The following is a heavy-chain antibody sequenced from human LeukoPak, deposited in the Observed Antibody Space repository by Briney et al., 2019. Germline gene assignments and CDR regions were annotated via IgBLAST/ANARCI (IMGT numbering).Heavy chain of an antibody. V-gene: IGHV4-34*01. CDR3: ARGVITMIVVVMPFDY. CDR2: INHSGNT. J-gene: IGHJ4*02. CDR1: GGSFSGYY. D-gene: IGHD3-22*01. Sequence: SETLSLTCAVYGGSFSGYYWSWIRQPPGKGLEWIGEINHSGNTNYNSSLKSRVTISIDTSKNQFSLKLSSVTAADTAVYYCARGVITMIVVVMPFDYWGQGTLVTVSS.